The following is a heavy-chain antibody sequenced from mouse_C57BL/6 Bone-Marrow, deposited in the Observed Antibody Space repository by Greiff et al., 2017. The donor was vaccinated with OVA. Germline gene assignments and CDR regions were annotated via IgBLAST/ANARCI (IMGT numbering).Heavy chain of an antibody. J-gene: IGHJ3*01. Sequence: EVQLQQSGPELVKPGASVKISCKASGYTFTDYYMNWVKQSHGKSLEWIGDINPNNGGTSYNQKFKGKATLTVDKSSSTAYMELRSLTSEDSAVYYCARDGYYLSDWGQGTLVTVSA. D-gene: IGHD2-3*01. CDR3: ARDGYYLSD. CDR2: INPNNGGT. CDR1: GYTFTDYY. V-gene: IGHV1-26*01.